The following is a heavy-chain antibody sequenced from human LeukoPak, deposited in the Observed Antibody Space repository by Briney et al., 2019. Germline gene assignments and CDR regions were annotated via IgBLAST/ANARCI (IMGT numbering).Heavy chain of an antibody. CDR2: ISWNSGSI. Sequence: GGSLRLCCAASGFTFDDYAMHWVRQAPGKGLEWVSGISWNSGSIGYADSVKGRFTISRDNAKNSLYLQMNSLRAEDTALYYCAKDMGYSSSWFDYWGQGTLVTVSS. V-gene: IGHV3-9*01. CDR1: GFTFDDYA. D-gene: IGHD6-13*01. CDR3: AKDMGYSSSWFDY. J-gene: IGHJ4*02.